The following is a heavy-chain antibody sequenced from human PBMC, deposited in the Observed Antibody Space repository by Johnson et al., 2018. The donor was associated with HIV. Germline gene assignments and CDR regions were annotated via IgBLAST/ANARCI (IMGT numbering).Heavy chain of an antibody. CDR2: IKSNTDGGTT. CDR3: ATLGVVIATRDAFDI. J-gene: IGHJ3*02. Sequence: VQLVESGGGVVRPGGSLRLSCAASGFTFDDYGMSWVRQAPGKGLEWVGCIKSNTDGGTTDYAAPVKGRINISKDDSKNTLYLQMNSLKIEDTAVYYCATLGVVIATRDAFDIWGQGTMVTVSS. D-gene: IGHD2-21*01. V-gene: IGHV3-15*01. CDR1: GFTFDDYG.